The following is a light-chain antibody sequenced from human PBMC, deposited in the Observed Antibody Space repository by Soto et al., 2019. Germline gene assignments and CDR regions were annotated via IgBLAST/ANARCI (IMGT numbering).Light chain of an antibody. V-gene: IGLV2-14*01. CDR3: SSYTSGSTLYV. CDR2: ASS. J-gene: IGLJ1*01. CDR1: SNDVGSYNY. Sequence: QSVLTQPASVSGSPGQSITISCTGTSNDVGSYNYDSWYQHHPGKAPRLMIYASSNRPSGVSHRFSGSRSGNTASLTISGLQAEDEADYYCSSYTSGSTLYVFGTGTKVTVL.